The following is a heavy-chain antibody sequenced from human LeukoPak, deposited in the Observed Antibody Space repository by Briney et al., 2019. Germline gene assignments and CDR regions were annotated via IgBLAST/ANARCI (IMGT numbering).Heavy chain of an antibody. CDR1: GFTXSSNE. D-gene: IGHD6-19*01. CDR3: SKTIAVADPXDY. V-gene: IGHV3-38-3*01. Sequence: GFTXSSNEMSWVRQAPGKGLEWVSSISGGSTYYADSRKGRFTISRDNSKNTLHVQMNSLRAEDTAVYYCSKTIAVADPXDYWGQGTXVTVSS. CDR2: ISGGST. J-gene: IGHJ4*02.